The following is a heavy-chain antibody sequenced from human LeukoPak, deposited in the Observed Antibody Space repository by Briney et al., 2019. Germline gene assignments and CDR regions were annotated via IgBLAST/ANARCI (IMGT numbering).Heavy chain of an antibody. CDR1: GFTFSNAW. J-gene: IGHJ4*02. CDR3: VTGIAVAAY. D-gene: IGHD6-19*01. CDR2: IKSKSDGGTT. Sequence: GSLRLSCAASGFTFSNAWMSWVRQAPGKGLEWVGRIKSKSDGGTTYYTTPVKGRFTISRDDSRNTPFLQMNSLKTEGTAVYYCVTGIAVAAYWGQGTLVTVSS. V-gene: IGHV3-15*01.